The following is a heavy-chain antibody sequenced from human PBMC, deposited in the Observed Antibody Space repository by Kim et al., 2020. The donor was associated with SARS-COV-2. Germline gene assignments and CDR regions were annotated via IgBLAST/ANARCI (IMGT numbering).Heavy chain of an antibody. Sequence: SRVTISVDTSKNQFSLKLSSVTAADTAVYYCARGAAAGTFLGWRSDWFDPWGQGTLVTVSS. CDR3: ARGAAAGTFLGWRSDWFDP. V-gene: IGHV4-31*02. J-gene: IGHJ5*02. D-gene: IGHD6-13*01.